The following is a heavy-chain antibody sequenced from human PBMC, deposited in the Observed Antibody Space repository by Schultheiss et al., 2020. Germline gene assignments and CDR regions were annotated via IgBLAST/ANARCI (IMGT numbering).Heavy chain of an antibody. J-gene: IGHJ6*02. Sequence: GGSLRLSCAASGFTFDDYAMHWVRQAPGKGLEWVSGISWNSGSIGYADSVKGRFTISRDNSKNTLYLQMNSLRAEDTAVYYCAKQTSYYYYGMDVWGQGTT. CDR2: ISWNSGSI. CDR1: GFTFDDYA. V-gene: IGHV3-9*01. CDR3: AKQTSYYYYGMDV.